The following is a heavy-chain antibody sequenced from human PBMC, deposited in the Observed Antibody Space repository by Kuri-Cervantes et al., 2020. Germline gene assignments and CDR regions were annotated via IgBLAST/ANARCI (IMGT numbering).Heavy chain of an antibody. J-gene: IGHJ3*02. CDR1: GGSISSGGYS. D-gene: IGHD1-26*01. CDR2: IYHSGST. V-gene: IGHV4-30-2*01. CDR3: ARGDSGSYAKNHAFDI. Sequence: LRLSCAVSGGSISSGGYSWSWIRQPPGKGLEWIGYIYHSGSTYYNPSLKSRVTISVDRSKNQFSLKLSSVTAADTAVYYCARGDSGSYAKNHAFDIWGQGTMVTVSS.